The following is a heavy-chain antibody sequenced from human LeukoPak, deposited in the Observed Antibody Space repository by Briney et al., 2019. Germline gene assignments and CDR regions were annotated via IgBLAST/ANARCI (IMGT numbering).Heavy chain of an antibody. CDR2: INHSGST. D-gene: IGHD6-13*01. CDR1: GGSLSGYY. J-gene: IGHJ6*03. Sequence: SETLSLTCAVYGGSLSGYYWSWIRQPPGKGLEWIGEINHSGSTNYNPSLKSRVTISVDTSKNQFSPKLSSVTAADTAVYYCAGRYSSSWSSYYYYYMDVWGKGTTVTVSS. CDR3: AGRYSSSWSSYYYYYMDV. V-gene: IGHV4-34*01.